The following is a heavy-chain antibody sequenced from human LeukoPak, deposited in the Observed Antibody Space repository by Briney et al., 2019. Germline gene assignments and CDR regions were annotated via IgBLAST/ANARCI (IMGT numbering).Heavy chain of an antibody. CDR3: ARDMGGYCSGGSCYSSLSWFHP. J-gene: IGHJ5*02. CDR1: GGTFSSYA. CDR2: IIPIFGTA. V-gene: IGHV1-69*13. Sequence: SVKVSCKASGGTFSSYASSWVRQAPGQGLEWMGGIIPIFGTANYAQKFQGRVTITADESTSTAYMELSSLRSEDTAVYYCARDMGGYCSGGSCYSSLSWFHPWGQGTLVTVSS. D-gene: IGHD2-15*01.